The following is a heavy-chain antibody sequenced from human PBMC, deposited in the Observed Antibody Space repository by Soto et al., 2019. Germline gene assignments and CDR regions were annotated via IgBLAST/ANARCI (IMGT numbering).Heavy chain of an antibody. CDR3: ARYCNGGSCYGGAFDY. D-gene: IGHD2-15*01. J-gene: IGHJ4*02. V-gene: IGHV4-34*01. CDR2: INHSGST. Sequence: QVQLQQWGAGLLKPSETLSLTCAVYGGSFSGYYWSWIRQPPGKGLQWIGEINHSGSTNYNPSLKSRVTISVDTSNNQFSLKLSSVTAADTAVYYCARYCNGGSCYGGAFDYWGQGTLVTVSS. CDR1: GGSFSGYY.